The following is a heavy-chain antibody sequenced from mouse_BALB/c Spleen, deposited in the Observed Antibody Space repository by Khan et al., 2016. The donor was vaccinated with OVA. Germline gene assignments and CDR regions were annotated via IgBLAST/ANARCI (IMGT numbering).Heavy chain of an antibody. J-gene: IGHJ3*01. CDR1: GFTFSDYY. CDR2: ISDGGSYT. D-gene: IGHD1-1*02. Sequence: EVELVESGGGLVKPGGSLKLSCAASGFTFSDYYMYWVRQTPEKRLEWVATISDGGSYTYYPDSVTGRFTISRDDVKNNLYLQVSGLKSEDSAMYYCARGFYGGPFIYWGQGTLVTVSA. CDR3: ARGFYGGPFIY. V-gene: IGHV5-4*02.